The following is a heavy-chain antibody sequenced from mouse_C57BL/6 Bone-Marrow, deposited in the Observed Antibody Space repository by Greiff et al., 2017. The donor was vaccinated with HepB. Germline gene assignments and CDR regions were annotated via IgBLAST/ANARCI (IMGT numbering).Heavy chain of an antibody. CDR3: ARDYYGSSYGFAY. Sequence: EVKLMESGPGLVKPSQSLSLTCSVTGYSITSGYYWNWIRQFPGNKLEWMGYISYDGSNNYNPSLKNRISITRDKSKNQFFLKLNSVTTEDTATYYCARDYYGSSYGFAYWGQGTLVTVSA. D-gene: IGHD1-1*01. CDR1: GYSITSGYY. CDR2: ISYDGSN. V-gene: IGHV3-6*01. J-gene: IGHJ3*01.